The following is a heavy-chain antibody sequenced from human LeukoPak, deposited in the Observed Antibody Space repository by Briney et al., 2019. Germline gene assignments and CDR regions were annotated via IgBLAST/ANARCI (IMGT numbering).Heavy chain of an antibody. CDR2: INPNSGGT. J-gene: IGHJ6*03. D-gene: IGHD3-16*02. CDR1: GYTFTGYY. CDR3: ARDLLLGSYRYRYYYYYMDV. V-gene: IGHV1-2*02. Sequence: GASVKVSCKASGYTFTGYYMHWVRQAPGQGLEWMGWINPNSGGTNYAQKFQGRVTMTRDTSISTAYMELSRLRSDDTAVYYCARDLLLGSYRYRYYYYYMDVWGKGTTVTVSS.